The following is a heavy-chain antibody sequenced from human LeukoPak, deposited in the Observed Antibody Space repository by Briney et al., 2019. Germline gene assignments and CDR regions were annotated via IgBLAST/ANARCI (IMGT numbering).Heavy chain of an antibody. CDR2: IYYSGST. CDR1: GGSISSGGYY. CDR3: ARVGGGSDRPIDY. D-gene: IGHD3-3*01. V-gene: IGHV4-61*08. J-gene: IGHJ4*02. Sequence: SETLSLTCTVSGGSISSGGYYWSWIRQPPGKGLEWIGYIYYSGSTNYNPSLKSRVTISVDTSKNQFSLKLSSVTAADTAVYYCARVGGGSDRPIDYWGQGTLVTVSS.